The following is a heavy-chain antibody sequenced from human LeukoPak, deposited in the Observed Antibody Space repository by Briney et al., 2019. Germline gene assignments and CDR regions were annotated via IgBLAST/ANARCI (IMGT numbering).Heavy chain of an antibody. Sequence: SQTLSLTCAISGDSVSSNSATWNWIRQSPSRGLEWLGRTYYRSKWYNDYALSVKSRITINPDISKNQFSLQLNSVTPEDTAVYYCARRILRENYYGMDVWGQGITVTVSS. CDR1: GDSVSSNSAT. CDR2: TYYRSKWYN. CDR3: ARRILRENYYGMDV. D-gene: IGHD2-15*01. J-gene: IGHJ6*02. V-gene: IGHV6-1*01.